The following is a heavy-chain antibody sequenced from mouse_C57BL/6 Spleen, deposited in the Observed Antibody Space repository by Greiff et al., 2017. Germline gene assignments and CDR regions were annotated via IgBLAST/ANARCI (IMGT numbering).Heavy chain of an antibody. Sequence: QVQLKQSGPELVKPGASVKISCKASGYEFSGSWMNWVKQRPGKGLEWIGRIYPGDGDTNYAGKFKGKATLTADKSSSTAYLQLSSLTSADSAVYFCARYGNDEFAYWGQGTLVTVSA. V-gene: IGHV1-82*01. D-gene: IGHD2-2*01. CDR3: ARYGNDEFAY. CDR2: IYPGDGDT. CDR1: GYEFSGSW. J-gene: IGHJ3*01.